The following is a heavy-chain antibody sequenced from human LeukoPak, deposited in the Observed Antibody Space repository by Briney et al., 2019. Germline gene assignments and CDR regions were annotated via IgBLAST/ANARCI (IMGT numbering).Heavy chain of an antibody. D-gene: IGHD3-10*01. CDR3: ARMVRGVIDY. J-gene: IGHJ4*02. V-gene: IGHV3-7*01. CDR1: GFTFNGYG. CDR2: IKQDGSEK. Sequence: PGGSLRLSCAASGFTFNGYGTNWVGQAPGKGLEWVANIKQDGSEKYYVDSVKGRFTISRDNAKNSLYLQMNSLRAEDTAVYYCARMVRGVIDYWGQGTLVTVSS.